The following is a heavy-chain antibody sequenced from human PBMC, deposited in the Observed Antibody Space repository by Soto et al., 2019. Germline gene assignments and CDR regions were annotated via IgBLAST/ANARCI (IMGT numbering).Heavy chain of an antibody. CDR1: GFTFSSYA. V-gene: IGHV3-23*01. Sequence: PGGSLRLSCAASGFTFSSYAMSWVRQAPGKGLGWVSAISGSGGSTYYADSVKGRFTISRDNSKNTLYLQMNSLRAEDTAVYYCASRPAVAGSPFDYWGQGTLVTVSS. D-gene: IGHD6-19*01. J-gene: IGHJ4*02. CDR2: ISGSGGST. CDR3: ASRPAVAGSPFDY.